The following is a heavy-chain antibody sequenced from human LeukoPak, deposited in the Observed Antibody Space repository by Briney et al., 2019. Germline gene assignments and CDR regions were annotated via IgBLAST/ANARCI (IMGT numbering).Heavy chain of an antibody. CDR3: ARGALYYMDV. V-gene: IGHV3-74*01. CDR1: GFTFSNYW. Sequence: GGSLRLSCAASGFTFSNYWMHWVRQAPGKGLVWVSRIISDGSSTSYADSVKGRFTISRDNSKNTLYVQMNSLRAEDTAVYYCARGALYYMDVWGKGTTVTISS. J-gene: IGHJ6*03. CDR2: IISDGSST.